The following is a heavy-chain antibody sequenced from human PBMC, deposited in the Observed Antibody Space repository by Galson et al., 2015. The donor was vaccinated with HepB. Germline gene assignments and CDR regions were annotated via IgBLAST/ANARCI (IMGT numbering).Heavy chain of an antibody. Sequence: SLRLSCAASGFTFSSYSMDWVRQAPGKGLEWVSSISSSSSYIYYADSVKGRFTISRDNAKSSLYLQMNSLRAEDTAVYYCARDPQVRFLEWSEYGGFDYWGQGTLVTVSS. CDR3: ARDPQVRFLEWSEYGGFDY. J-gene: IGHJ4*02. CDR2: ISSSSSYI. V-gene: IGHV3-21*01. CDR1: GFTFSSYS. D-gene: IGHD3-3*01.